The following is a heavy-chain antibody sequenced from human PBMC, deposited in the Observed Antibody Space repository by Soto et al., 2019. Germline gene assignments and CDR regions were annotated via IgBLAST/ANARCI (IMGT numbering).Heavy chain of an antibody. J-gene: IGHJ4*02. V-gene: IGHV1-2*02. CDR2: ISPNSGAT. Sequence: GASVKVSCKVSGYSFGLYYINWIRQAPGEGPEWMGWISPNSGATSYAQKYEGRVTMTRDTSITTVFMELTSLTSDDTAVYFCARGGSWYDFWGQGTPVTVSS. D-gene: IGHD6-13*01. CDR3: ARGGSWYDF. CDR1: GYSFGLYY.